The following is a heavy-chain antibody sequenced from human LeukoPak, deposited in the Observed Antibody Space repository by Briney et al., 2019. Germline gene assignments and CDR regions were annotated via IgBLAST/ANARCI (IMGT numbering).Heavy chain of an antibody. CDR3: ARSEYYDSSGPDY. D-gene: IGHD3-22*01. J-gene: IGHJ4*02. V-gene: IGHV4-34*01. CDR1: GGSFSGYY. Sequence: SEILSLTCAVYGGSFSGYYWSWIRQPPGKGLEWIGEINHSGSTNYNPSLKSRVTISVDTSKNQFSLKLSSVTAADTAVYYCARSEYYDSSGPDYWGQGTLVTVSS. CDR2: INHSGST.